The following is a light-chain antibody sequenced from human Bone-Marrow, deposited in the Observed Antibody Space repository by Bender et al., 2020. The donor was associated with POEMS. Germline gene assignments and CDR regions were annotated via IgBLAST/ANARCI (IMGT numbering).Light chain of an antibody. CDR3: SSSALTVTCV. V-gene: IGLV2-23*01. CDR2: GQG. J-gene: IGLJ1*01. Sequence: QSALTQPASLSGSPGQSITISCTGTRTDVGSSDFVSWYQQNPGEVPKFIIYGQGAGPAGLSTRFSGSKSGNTASLTISGLQAADEGDYSCSSSALTVTCVFGTGTKVTVL. CDR1: RTDVGSSDF.